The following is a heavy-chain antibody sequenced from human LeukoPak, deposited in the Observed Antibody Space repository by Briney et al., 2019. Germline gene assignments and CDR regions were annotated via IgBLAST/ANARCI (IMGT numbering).Heavy chain of an antibody. CDR3: ARDATPYDSSGYYDAIDI. V-gene: IGHV3-7*01. Sequence: PGGSLRLSCAASGFTFSTSWMTWVRQAPGKGLEWVAKINQDASEKYYVDSVKGRFTISRDNAKNSLYLLLNSLRAEDTAVYHCARDATPYDSSGYYDAIDIWGQGTMVTVSS. D-gene: IGHD3-22*01. CDR2: INQDASEK. J-gene: IGHJ3*02. CDR1: GFTFSTSW.